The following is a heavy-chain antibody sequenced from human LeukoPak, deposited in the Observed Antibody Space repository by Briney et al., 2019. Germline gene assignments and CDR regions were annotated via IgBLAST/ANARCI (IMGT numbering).Heavy chain of an antibody. CDR1: GLTFSSYW. CDR3: ARGYDYFWGSYRYPFDY. Sequence: PGGSLRLSCAASGLTFSSYWMHWVRQAPGKGLVWVSRMNSDGSTTNYADSVKGRFTISRDNARNTVYLQMNSLRVEDTAVYYCARGYDYFWGSYRYPFDYWGQGTLVTVSS. V-gene: IGHV3-74*01. CDR2: MNSDGSTT. D-gene: IGHD3-16*02. J-gene: IGHJ4*02.